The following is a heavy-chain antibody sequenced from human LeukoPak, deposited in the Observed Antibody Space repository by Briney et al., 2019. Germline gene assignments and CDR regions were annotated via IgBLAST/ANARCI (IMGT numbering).Heavy chain of an antibody. CDR3: ARENGYSWTP. CDR2: IYYSGST. CDR1: GGSISSSSYY. V-gene: IGHV4-39*07. D-gene: IGHD5-18*01. J-gene: IGHJ5*02. Sequence: SETLSLTCTVSGGSISSSSYYWGWIRQPPGKGLEWIGSIYYSGSTYYNPSLKSRVTISVDTSKNQFSLKLSSVTAADTAVYYCARENGYSWTPWGQGTLVTVSS.